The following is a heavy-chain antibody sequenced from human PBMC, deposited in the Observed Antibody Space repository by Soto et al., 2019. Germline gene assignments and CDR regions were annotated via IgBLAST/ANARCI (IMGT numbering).Heavy chain of an antibody. V-gene: IGHV3-33*01. CDR3: ARPLTPGAFDI. J-gene: IGHJ3*02. Sequence: GGSLRLSCAASGFTLSSYGMHWVRQAPGKGLEWVAVIWYDGSNKYYADSVKGRFTISRDNSKNTLYLQMNSLRAEDTAVYYCARPLTPGAFDIWGQGTMVTVSS. CDR2: IWYDGSNK. CDR1: GFTLSSYG.